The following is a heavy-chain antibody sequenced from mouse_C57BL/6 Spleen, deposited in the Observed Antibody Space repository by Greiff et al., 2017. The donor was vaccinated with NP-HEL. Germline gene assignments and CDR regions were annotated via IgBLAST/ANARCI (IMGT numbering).Heavy chain of an antibody. CDR1: GYTFTDYY. CDR3: ARWLTPCFDY. J-gene: IGHJ2*01. V-gene: IGHV1-26*01. D-gene: IGHD2-2*01. Sequence: VQLQQSGPELVKPGASVKISCKASGYTFTDYYMNWVKQSHGKSLEWIGDINPNNGGTSYNQKFKGKATLTVDKSSSTAYMELRSLTSEDSAVYYCARWLTPCFDYWGQGTTLTVSS. CDR2: INPNNGGT.